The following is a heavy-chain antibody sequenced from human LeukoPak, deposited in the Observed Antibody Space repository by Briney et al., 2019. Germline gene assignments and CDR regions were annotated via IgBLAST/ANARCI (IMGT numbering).Heavy chain of an antibody. V-gene: IGHV4-4*09. CDR1: GGSFSGYY. CDR2: IYTSGST. J-gene: IGHJ3*02. Sequence: SETLSLTCAVYGGSFSGYYWSWIRQPPGKGLEWIGYIYTSGSTNYNPSLKSRVTISVDTSKNQFSLKLSSVTAADTAVYYCARQSEDAFDIWGQGTMVTVSS. CDR3: ARQSEDAFDI.